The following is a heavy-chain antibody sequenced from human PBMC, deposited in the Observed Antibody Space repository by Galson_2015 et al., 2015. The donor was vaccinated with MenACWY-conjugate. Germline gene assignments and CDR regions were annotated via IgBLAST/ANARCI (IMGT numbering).Heavy chain of an antibody. J-gene: IGHJ6*02. CDR1: GFTFSSYA. CDR2: ISGSGGST. CDR3: AKLLGVVTRNYYYYYGMDV. V-gene: IGHV3-23*01. D-gene: IGHD4-23*01. Sequence: SLRLSCAASGFTFSSYAMSWARQAPGKGLEWVSAISGSGGSTYYADSVKGRFTISRDNSKNTLYLQMNSLRAEDTAVYYCAKLLGVVTRNYYYYYGMDVWGQGTTVTVSS.